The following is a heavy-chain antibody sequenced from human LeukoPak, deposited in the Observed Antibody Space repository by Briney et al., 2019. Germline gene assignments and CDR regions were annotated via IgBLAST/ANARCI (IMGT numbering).Heavy chain of an antibody. Sequence: PGGSLRLSCAASGFTFSSYGMHWVRQAPGKGLEWVANIKQDGSEKYYVDSVKGRFTISRDNAKNSLYLQMNSLRAEDTAVYYCAREVSRDYGDYLNWFDPWGQGTLVTVSS. V-gene: IGHV3-7*01. CDR2: IKQDGSEK. J-gene: IGHJ5*02. D-gene: IGHD4-17*01. CDR3: AREVSRDYGDYLNWFDP. CDR1: GFTFSSYG.